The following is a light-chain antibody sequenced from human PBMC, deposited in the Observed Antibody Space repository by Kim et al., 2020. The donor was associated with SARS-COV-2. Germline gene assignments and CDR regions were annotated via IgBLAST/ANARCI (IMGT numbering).Light chain of an antibody. CDR1: QSVSSY. V-gene: IGKV3-15*01. Sequence: IVMTQSPATLSVSPGERATFSCRASQSVSSYLAWYQQKPGQAPRLLIYDASTRATGIPARFSGSGSGTEFTLTISSLQSEDFAVYYCQQYDTWPPYTCGQGTKVEIK. J-gene: IGKJ2*01. CDR3: QQYDTWPPYT. CDR2: DAS.